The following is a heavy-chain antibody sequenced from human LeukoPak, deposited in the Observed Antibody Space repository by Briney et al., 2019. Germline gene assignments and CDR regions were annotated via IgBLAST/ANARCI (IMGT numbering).Heavy chain of an antibody. V-gene: IGHV3-33*01. D-gene: IGHD5-24*01. CDR3: AREIREMATTHFDN. CDR2: IWYDGSNK. Sequence: GGSLRLSCAASGFTFSSYGMHWVRQAPGKGLEWVAVIWYDGSNKYYADSVKGRFTISRDNSKNTLYLQMNSLRAEDTAVYYCAREIREMATTHFDNWGQGTLVTVSS. CDR1: GFTFSSYG. J-gene: IGHJ4*02.